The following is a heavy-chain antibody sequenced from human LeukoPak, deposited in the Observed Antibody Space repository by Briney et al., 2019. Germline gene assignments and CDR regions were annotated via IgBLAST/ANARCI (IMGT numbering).Heavy chain of an antibody. D-gene: IGHD1-26*01. CDR2: ISYDGSNK. CDR1: GFTFSSYG. CDR3: AKSGSYED. V-gene: IGHV3-30*18. J-gene: IGHJ4*02. Sequence: GSLRLSCAASGFTFSSYGMHWVRQAPGKGLEWVAVISYDGSNKYYADSVKGRFTISRDNSKNTLYLQMNSLRAEDTAVYYCAKSGSYEDWGQGTLVTVSS.